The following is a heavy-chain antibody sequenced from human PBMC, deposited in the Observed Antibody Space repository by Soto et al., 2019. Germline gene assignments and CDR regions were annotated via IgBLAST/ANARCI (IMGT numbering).Heavy chain of an antibody. CDR2: ISAYSGNT. CDR3: ARVWYDSRGYYPDY. J-gene: IGHJ4*02. V-gene: IGHV1-18*04. CDR1: GYTYTSYN. Sequence: ASVKVSCKASGYTYTSYNMGWVRQAPGQGLEWMGWISAYSGNTNYAQKFQDRATMTGDTSTSTTYMEVKSLRSDDTAVYYCARVWYDSRGYYPDYWGQGTLVTVYS. D-gene: IGHD3-22*01.